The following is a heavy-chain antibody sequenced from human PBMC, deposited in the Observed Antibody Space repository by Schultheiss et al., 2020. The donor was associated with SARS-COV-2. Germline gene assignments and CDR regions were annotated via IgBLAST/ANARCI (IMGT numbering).Heavy chain of an antibody. J-gene: IGHJ6*03. D-gene: IGHD3-3*01. CDR3: ARDTPLYDFWSGYYVSSYYYYYMDV. V-gene: IGHV3-48*04. CDR1: GFTFSSYS. CDR2: ISSSSSTI. Sequence: GESLKISCAASGFTFSSYSMNWVRQAPGKGLEWVSYISSSSSTIYYADSVKGRFTISRDNAKNSLYLQMNSLRAEDTAVYYCARDTPLYDFWSGYYVSSYYYYYMDVWGKGTTVTVSS.